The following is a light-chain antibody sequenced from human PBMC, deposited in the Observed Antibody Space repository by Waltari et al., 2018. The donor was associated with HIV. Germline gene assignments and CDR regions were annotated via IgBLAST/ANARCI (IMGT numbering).Light chain of an antibody. Sequence: QAGLTQPPSVSKGLRQTATLTCTGNSNNVGNKEEAWLQHHQGHPPKLLSYRNNNRPSGISERLSASRSGNTASLTITGLQPEDEADYYCSSWDSSLSAWVFGGGTKLTVL. CDR3: SSWDSSLSAWV. J-gene: IGLJ3*02. CDR1: SNNVGNKE. V-gene: IGLV10-54*01. CDR2: RNN.